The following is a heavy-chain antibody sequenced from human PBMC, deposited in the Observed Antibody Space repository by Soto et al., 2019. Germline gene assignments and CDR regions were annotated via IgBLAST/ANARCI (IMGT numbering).Heavy chain of an antibody. CDR3: ARVRYYDFWSGYHLGMDV. CDR2: SIPIFGTA. Sequence: GASVKVSCKASGGTFNNYPITWVRQAPGEGLEWMGGSIPIFGTANYAQKFQGRVTISVDESTSTAYMELSSLRSEDTAVYYCARVRYYDFWSGYHLGMDVWGQGTTVTVSS. D-gene: IGHD3-3*01. CDR1: GGTFNNYP. V-gene: IGHV1-69*13. J-gene: IGHJ6*02.